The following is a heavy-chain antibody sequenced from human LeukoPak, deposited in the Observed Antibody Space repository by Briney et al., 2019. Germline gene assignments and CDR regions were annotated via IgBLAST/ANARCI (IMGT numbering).Heavy chain of an antibody. CDR3: ARNTGWYFDL. CDR2: ISSSSSII. V-gene: IGHV3-48*01. Sequence: PGGSLRLSCAASGFAFSSYSMNWVRQAPGKGLEWVSYISSSSSIIYYADSVKGRFTISRDNAKNSLYLQMNSLRAEDTAVYYCARNTGWYFDLWGRGTLVTVSS. D-gene: IGHD1-14*01. CDR1: GFAFSSYS. J-gene: IGHJ2*01.